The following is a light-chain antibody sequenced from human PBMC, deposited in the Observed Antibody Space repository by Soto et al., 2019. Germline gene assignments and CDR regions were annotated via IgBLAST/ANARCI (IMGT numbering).Light chain of an antibody. Sequence: VIWMTQSPSLLSASTGDRVTISCRTSQGISSYLAWYQQKPGKAPELLIYAASTLQSGVPSRFSGSGSGTDLTLTISCLQSEDFATYYCQLYYSLPPTFGQGTKVDIK. CDR1: QGISSY. J-gene: IGKJ1*01. V-gene: IGKV1D-8*01. CDR3: QLYYSLPPT. CDR2: AAS.